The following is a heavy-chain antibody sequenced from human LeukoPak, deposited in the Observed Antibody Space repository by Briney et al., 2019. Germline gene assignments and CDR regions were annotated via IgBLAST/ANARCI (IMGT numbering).Heavy chain of an antibody. V-gene: IGHV1-18*01. D-gene: IGHD2-2*01. CDR2: ISAYNGNT. CDR1: GYTCTSYG. CDR3: AREAGNCSSTSCYVYYYYMDV. Sequence: ASVKVSCKASGYTCTSYGISWVRQAPGQGLEWMGWISAYNGNTNYAQKLQGRVTMTTDTSTSTAYMELRSLRSDDTAVYYCAREAGNCSSTSCYVYYYYMDVWGKGTTVTVSS. J-gene: IGHJ6*03.